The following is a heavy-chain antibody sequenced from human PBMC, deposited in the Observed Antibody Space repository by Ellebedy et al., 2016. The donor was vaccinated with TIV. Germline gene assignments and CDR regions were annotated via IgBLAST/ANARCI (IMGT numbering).Heavy chain of an antibody. D-gene: IGHD3-3*01. V-gene: IGHV1-3*04. CDR1: RHTFTAYG. CDR2: INTGNGNT. J-gene: IGHJ6*02. Sequence: ASVKVSXKASRHTFTAYGIHWARQAPGQRLEWMGWINTGNGNTKYSQTFQGRVTITRDTSATTAYMELSSLMSEDTAVYYCATREWQDPMDVWGQGTTVTVSS. CDR3: ATREWQDPMDV.